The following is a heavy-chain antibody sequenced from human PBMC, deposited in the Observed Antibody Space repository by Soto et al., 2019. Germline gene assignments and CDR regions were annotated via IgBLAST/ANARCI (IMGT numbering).Heavy chain of an antibody. CDR2: IYYSGST. CDR3: ARDGSGSYYPNWFDP. CDR1: GGSISSYY. V-gene: IGHV4-59*12. J-gene: IGHJ5*02. D-gene: IGHD3-10*01. Sequence: PSETLSLTCTVSGGSISSYYWSWIRQPPGKGLEWIGYIYYSGSTNYNPSLKSRVTISVDTSKNQFSLKLSSVTAADTAVYYCARDGSGSYYPNWFDPWGQGTLVTVSS.